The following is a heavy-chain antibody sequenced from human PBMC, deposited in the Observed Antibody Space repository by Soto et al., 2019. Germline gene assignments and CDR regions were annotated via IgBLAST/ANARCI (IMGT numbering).Heavy chain of an antibody. CDR1: GGSISSSSYY. J-gene: IGHJ4*02. Sequence: PSETLYLTCTVSGGSISSSSYYWGWIRQPPGKGLECIGSIYYSGSTYYNPSLKSRVTISVDTSKNQFSLKLSSVTAADTAVYYFARLNCYAYFVQRRQG. CDR2: IYYSGST. CDR3: ARLNCYAYFVQ. D-gene: IGHD2-15*01. V-gene: IGHV4-39*07.